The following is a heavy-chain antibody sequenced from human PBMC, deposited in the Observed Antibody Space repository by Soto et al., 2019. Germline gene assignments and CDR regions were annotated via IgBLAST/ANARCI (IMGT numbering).Heavy chain of an antibody. CDR2: IRSKAYGGTT. V-gene: IGHV3-49*03. J-gene: IGHJ4*02. CDR1: GFTFGDYA. D-gene: IGHD6-13*01. CDR3: TRDPVQQQLVLGYFDY. Sequence: GGSLRLSCTASGFTFGDYAMSWFRQAPGKGLEWVGFIRSKAYGGTTEYAASVKGRFTISRDDSKSIAYLQMNSLKTEDTAVYYCTRDPVQQQLVLGYFDYWGQGTLVTVSS.